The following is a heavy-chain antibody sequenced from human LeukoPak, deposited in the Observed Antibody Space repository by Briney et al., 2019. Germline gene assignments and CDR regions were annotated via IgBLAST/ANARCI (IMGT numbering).Heavy chain of an antibody. CDR2: INSDGSST. CDR1: GFTFSSYW. D-gene: IGHD6-13*01. CDR3: ARDKGFGLAAAVPGVFDY. Sequence: GGSLRLSCAASGFTFSSYWMHWVRQAPGKGLVWVSRINSDGSSTSYADSVKGRFTISRDNAKNTLYLQMNSLRAEDTAVYYCARDKGFGLAAAVPGVFDYWGQGTLVTVSP. J-gene: IGHJ4*02. V-gene: IGHV3-74*01.